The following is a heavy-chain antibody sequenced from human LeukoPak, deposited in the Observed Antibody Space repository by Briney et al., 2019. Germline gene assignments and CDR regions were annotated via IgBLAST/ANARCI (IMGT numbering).Heavy chain of an antibody. Sequence: PGGSLRLSCTTSGFTFSNYNINWVRQAPGKGLEWVSHISSSGSTIKYADSVKGRFTISRDNAKNTLYLQMNSLRADDTAVYYCARVDCGSGYFDYWCQGILVTV. D-gene: IGHD2-21*01. CDR3: ARVDCGSGYFDY. V-gene: IGHV3-48*01. J-gene: IGHJ4*01. CDR2: ISSSGSTI. CDR1: GFTFSNYN.